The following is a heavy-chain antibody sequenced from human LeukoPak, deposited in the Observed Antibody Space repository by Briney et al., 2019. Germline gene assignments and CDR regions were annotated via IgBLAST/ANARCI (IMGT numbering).Heavy chain of an antibody. D-gene: IGHD7-27*01. V-gene: IGHV3-49*04. CDR3: TRGGPYWGAFDI. Sequence: PGGSLRLSCTTSGFTFGDYAMGWVRQAPGKGLEWAGFIRPKASGGTAEYAASVKGGFTISRDDSKSVAYLQMNSLKTDDTALYYCTRGGPYWGAFDIWGQGTMVTVSS. CDR1: GFTFGDYA. CDR2: IRPKASGGTA. J-gene: IGHJ3*02.